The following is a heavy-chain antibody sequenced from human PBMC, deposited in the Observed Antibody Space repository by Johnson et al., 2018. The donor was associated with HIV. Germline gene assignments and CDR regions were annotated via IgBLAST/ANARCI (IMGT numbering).Heavy chain of an antibody. V-gene: IGHV3-30*03. CDR2: ISYDGSKK. D-gene: IGHD6-13*01. J-gene: IGHJ3*02. CDR1: GLTFSSYG. CDR3: ARSYSSLDAFDI. Sequence: QMLLVESGGGVVQPGRSLRLSCAASGLTFSSYGMHWVRQAPGKGLEWVAVISYDGSKKYYAGSVKGRFTISRDNSKNTLYLQMNSLRAEDTAVYYCARSYSSLDAFDIWGQGTMVTVSS.